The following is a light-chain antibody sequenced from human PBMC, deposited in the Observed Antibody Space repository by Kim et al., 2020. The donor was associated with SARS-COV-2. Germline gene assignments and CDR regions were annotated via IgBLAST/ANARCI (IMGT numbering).Light chain of an antibody. CDR1: QSVSSY. CDR3: QQYLKSPFA. CDR2: GAS. V-gene: IGKV3-20*01. Sequence: EVVLTQSPGTLSLSPGERATLSCRASQSVSSYFAWYQQKPGQAPRLLIYGASSRATGIPDRFSASGSGTDFTLTISRLEPEDFAVYYCQQYLKSPFAFGPGTKVDIK. J-gene: IGKJ3*01.